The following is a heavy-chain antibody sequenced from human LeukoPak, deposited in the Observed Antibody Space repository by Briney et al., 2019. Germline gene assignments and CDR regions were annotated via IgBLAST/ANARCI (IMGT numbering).Heavy chain of an antibody. J-gene: IGHJ4*02. CDR3: AHSYDSSGYYWGGLDY. CDR1: GFSLSTSGVG. V-gene: IGHV2-5*02. D-gene: IGHD3-22*01. Sequence: SGPTLVKPTQTLTLTCTFSGFSLSTSGVGVGWIRQPPGKALEWLALIYWDDDQRYSPSLKSKLTITRDTSKNQVVLTMTNMDPVDTGTYYCAHSYDSSGYYWGGLDYWGQGTLVTVSS. CDR2: IYWDDDQ.